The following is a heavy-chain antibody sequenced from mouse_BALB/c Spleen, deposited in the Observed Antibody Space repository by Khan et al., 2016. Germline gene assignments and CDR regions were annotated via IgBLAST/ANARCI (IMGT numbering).Heavy chain of an antibody. CDR1: GYTFTSYW. CDR3: ARIKKIVATYFDY. Sequence: QVQLQQSGAELAKPGASVKMSCKASGYTFTSYWMHWVKQRPGQGLEWIGYINPSTGYTEYNQKFKDKATLTADKSSSTAYMQLSSLTSEDSAVYYCARIKKIVATYFDYWGQGTTLTVSS. V-gene: IGHV1-7*01. CDR2: INPSTGYT. J-gene: IGHJ2*01. D-gene: IGHD1-1*01.